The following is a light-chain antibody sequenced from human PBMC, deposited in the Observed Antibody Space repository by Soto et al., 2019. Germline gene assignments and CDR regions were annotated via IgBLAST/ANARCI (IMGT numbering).Light chain of an antibody. Sequence: QSFLAHPPSVSAAPGQKVTISCSGNSANIGSNDVSWYQQLPGKAPKLLIYENSQRPSGIPDRFSGSKSGTSATLGITGLQTGDEADYYCGTWDSSLIALFGTGTKVTVL. CDR2: ENS. CDR3: GTWDSSLIAL. J-gene: IGLJ1*01. V-gene: IGLV1-51*02. CDR1: SANIGSND.